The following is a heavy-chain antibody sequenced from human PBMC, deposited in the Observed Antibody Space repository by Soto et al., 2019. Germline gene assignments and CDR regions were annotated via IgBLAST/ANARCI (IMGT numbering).Heavy chain of an antibody. Sequence: QVQLVQSGAEVKKPGSSVKVSCKASGGTFSSYTISWVRQAPGQGLEWMGRIIPILGIANYAQKFQGRVTITADKSTSTDYMELSSLRSEDTAVYYCARQRDRTLDYWGQGTLVTVSS. V-gene: IGHV1-69*02. D-gene: IGHD2-15*01. J-gene: IGHJ4*02. CDR3: ARQRDRTLDY. CDR2: IIPILGIA. CDR1: GGTFSSYT.